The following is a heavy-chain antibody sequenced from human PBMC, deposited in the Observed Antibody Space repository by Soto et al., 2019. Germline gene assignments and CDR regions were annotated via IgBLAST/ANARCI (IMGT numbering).Heavy chain of an antibody. D-gene: IGHD2-15*01. J-gene: IGHJ4*02. Sequence: GGSMRLSCAAPGFTFSSYAMHWVRQAPGKGLEWVAVISYDGSNKYYADSVKGRFTISRDNSKNTLYLQMNSLRAEDTAVYYCARSSRRYCSGGSCFSFDYWGQGTLVTVSS. CDR1: GFTFSSYA. V-gene: IGHV3-30-3*01. CDR2: ISYDGSNK. CDR3: ARSSRRYCSGGSCFSFDY.